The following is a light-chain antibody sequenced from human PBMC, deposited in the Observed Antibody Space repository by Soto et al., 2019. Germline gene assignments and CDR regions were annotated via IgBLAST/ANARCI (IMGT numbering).Light chain of an antibody. V-gene: IGKV3-15*01. J-gene: IGKJ2*01. CDR1: QSVSNN. CDR2: GAS. CDR3: QQYNNWPPVYT. Sequence: EIVMTQSPATLSVSPGERATLSCRASQSVSNNLAWYQQKPGQAPRLLIYGASNRATGTPARFSGGGSGTEFTLTISSLQSEDFALYFCQQYNNWPPVYTFGQGTKLEIK.